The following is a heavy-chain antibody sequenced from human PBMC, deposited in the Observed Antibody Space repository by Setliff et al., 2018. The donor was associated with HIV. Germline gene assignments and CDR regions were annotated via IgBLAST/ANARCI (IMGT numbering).Heavy chain of an antibody. J-gene: IGHJ6*03. CDR1: GGSISDSYFY. Sequence: SETLSLTCTVSGGSISDSYFYWSWIRQHPGKALEWIGYIHHSGSTLYNPSLKSRLIMSVDTSKNQFSLNLSSVTAADTAVYYCARAAGGSGSYNRHYYYYYYMDVWGRGTTVTVSS. CDR3: ARAAGGSGSYNRHYYYYYYMDV. CDR2: IHHSGST. D-gene: IGHD3-10*01. V-gene: IGHV4-31*03.